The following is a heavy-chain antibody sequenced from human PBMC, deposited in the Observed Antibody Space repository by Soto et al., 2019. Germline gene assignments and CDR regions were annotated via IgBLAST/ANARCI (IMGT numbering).Heavy chain of an antibody. Sequence: QVQLQESGPGLVKPSQTLSLTCTVSGGSISSGDYYWSWIRQPPGKGLEWIGYIYYSGSTYYNPSLKSRVTISVDTSKNQVSLKLSSVTAADTAVYYCAATTAWGVGATTVDYWGQGTLVTVSS. V-gene: IGHV4-30-4*01. CDR3: AATTAWGVGATTVDY. D-gene: IGHD1-26*01. CDR1: GGSISSGDYY. J-gene: IGHJ4*02. CDR2: IYYSGST.